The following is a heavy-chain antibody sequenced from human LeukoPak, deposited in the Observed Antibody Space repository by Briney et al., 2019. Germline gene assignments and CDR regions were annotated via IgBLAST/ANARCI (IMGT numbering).Heavy chain of an antibody. J-gene: IGHJ6*03. CDR2: ISGSGGST. CDR1: GFTFSSYG. D-gene: IGHD2-8*01. CDR3: ARAPGVNYYYYMDV. V-gene: IGHV3-23*01. Sequence: PGGSLRLSCAASGFTFSSYGMSWVRQAPGKGLEWVSAISGSGGSTYYADSVKGRFTISRDNSKNTLYLQMNSLRAEDTAVYYCARAPGVNYYYYMDVWGKGTTVTVSS.